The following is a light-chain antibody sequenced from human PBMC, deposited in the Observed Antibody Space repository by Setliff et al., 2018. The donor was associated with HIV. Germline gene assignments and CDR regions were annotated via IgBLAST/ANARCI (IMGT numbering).Light chain of an antibody. CDR1: QSVNNY. Sequence: TLSLSPGERATLSCRASQSVNNYLAWYQHKPGQPPRLLMYDASNRATGVPARFGGSGSGTDFTLTISSLEPEDFAVYYCQQRDHWPPLFTFGPGTKVDIK. CDR3: QQRDHWPPLFT. J-gene: IGKJ3*01. V-gene: IGKV3-11*01. CDR2: DAS.